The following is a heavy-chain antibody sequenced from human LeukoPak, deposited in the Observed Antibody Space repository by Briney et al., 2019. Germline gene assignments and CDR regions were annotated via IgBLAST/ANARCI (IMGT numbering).Heavy chain of an antibody. J-gene: IGHJ5*02. CDR3: ARDSKRAVAGTHWFDP. CDR1: GFTVTSSY. V-gene: IGHV3-66*01. Sequence: PGGSLRLSCATSGFTVTSSYMSWVRQAPGKGLEWVSVFSSGGNTYYADSVKGRFTISGDNSKNTLYLQMNSLRAEDTAVYYCARDSKRAVAGTHWFDPWGQGTLVTVSS. CDR2: FSSGGNT. D-gene: IGHD6-19*01.